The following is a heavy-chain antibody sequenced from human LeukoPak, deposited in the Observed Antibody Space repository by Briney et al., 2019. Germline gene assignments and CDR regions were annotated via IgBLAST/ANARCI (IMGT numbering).Heavy chain of an antibody. J-gene: IGHJ5*02. CDR2: IYYSGST. CDR3: ARGSTGYSSGWCDGGIDP. CDR1: GGSISSSSYY. D-gene: IGHD6-19*01. Sequence: SETLSLTCTVSGGSISSSSYYWGWIRQPPGKGLEWIGSIYYSGSTYYNPSLKSRVTISVDTSKNQFSLKLSSVTAADTAVYYCARGSTGYSSGWCDGGIDPWGQGTLVTVSS. V-gene: IGHV4-39*07.